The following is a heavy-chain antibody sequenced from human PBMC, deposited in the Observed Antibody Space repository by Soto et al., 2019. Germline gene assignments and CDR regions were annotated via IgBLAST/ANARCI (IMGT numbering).Heavy chain of an antibody. Sequence: GGSLRLSCTASGFTFSNYDMVWVRQAPGKGLEWVSGISSNGGRNYDADSVKDRFTISRDNSKKTLYLQMNSLRADDTAVYYCVAGQYFFDYCGQGTLVT. CDR1: GFTFSNYD. J-gene: IGHJ4*02. D-gene: IGHD6-19*01. CDR3: VAGQYFFDY. CDR2: ISSNGGRN. V-gene: IGHV3-23*01.